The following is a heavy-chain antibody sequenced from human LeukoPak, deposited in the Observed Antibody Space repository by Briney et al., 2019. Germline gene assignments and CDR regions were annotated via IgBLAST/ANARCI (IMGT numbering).Heavy chain of an antibody. CDR3: ATLTGYSSTSDDY. CDR1: GGSFSGYY. V-gene: IGHV4-34*01. Sequence: PSETLSLTCAVYGGSFSGYYWSWIRQPPGKGLEWIGEIKHSGSTNYNPSLKSRVAISVDTSKNQFSLKLSSVTAADTAVYYCATLTGYSSTSDDYWGQGTLVTVSS. J-gene: IGHJ4*02. CDR2: IKHSGST. D-gene: IGHD6-13*01.